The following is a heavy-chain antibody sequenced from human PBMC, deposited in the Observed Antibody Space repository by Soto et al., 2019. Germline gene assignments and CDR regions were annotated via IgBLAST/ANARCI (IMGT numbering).Heavy chain of an antibody. Sequence: EVQLLESGGGLVQPGGSLRLSCAASGFTFSSYAMSWVRQAPGKGLEWVSAISGSGGSTYYADSVKGRFTISRDNSKNTLYLQMNSLRAEDTAVYYRAKDKGYRQWLAHDAFDIWGQGTMVTVSS. D-gene: IGHD6-19*01. J-gene: IGHJ3*02. CDR1: GFTFSSYA. CDR2: ISGSGGST. V-gene: IGHV3-23*01. CDR3: AKDKGYRQWLAHDAFDI.